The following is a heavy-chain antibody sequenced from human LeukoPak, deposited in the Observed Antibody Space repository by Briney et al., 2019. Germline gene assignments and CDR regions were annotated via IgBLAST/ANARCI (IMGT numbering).Heavy chain of an antibody. Sequence: GASVKVSCKASGYTFTSYDINWVRQATGQGLEWMGWMNPNSGNTGYAQKFQGRVTMTRNTSISTAYMELSSQRSEDTAVYYCARGSRNRITIFGVVMSNYYYYMDVWGKGTTVTVSS. CDR2: MNPNSGNT. J-gene: IGHJ6*03. D-gene: IGHD3-3*01. CDR1: GYTFTSYD. CDR3: ARGSRNRITIFGVVMSNYYYYMDV. V-gene: IGHV1-8*01.